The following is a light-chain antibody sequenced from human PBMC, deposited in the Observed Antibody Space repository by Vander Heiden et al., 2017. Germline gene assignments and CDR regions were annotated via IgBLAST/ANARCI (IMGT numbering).Light chain of an antibody. Sequence: IRMTQSPSSFSASTGDRVTITCRASQGISSYLAWYQQKPGKALKLLIYAASTLQSGVPSRFSGSGSGTDFTLTISCLQSEDFATYYCQQYDSYPLTFGGGTKVEIK. CDR2: AAS. CDR3: QQYDSYPLT. V-gene: IGKV1-8*01. J-gene: IGKJ4*01. CDR1: QGISSY.